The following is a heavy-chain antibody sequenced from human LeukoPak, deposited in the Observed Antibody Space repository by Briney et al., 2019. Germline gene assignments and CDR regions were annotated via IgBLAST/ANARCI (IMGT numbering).Heavy chain of an antibody. CDR3: ARDNGNYGDYGGPDYYYYGMDV. D-gene: IGHD4-17*01. Sequence: SETLSLTCTVAGGSISSYYWSWIRQPPGKGLEWIGYIYYSGSTNYNPSLKSRVTISVDTSKNQFSLKLSSVTAADTAVYYCARDNGNYGDYGGPDYYYYGMDVWGQGTTVTVSS. V-gene: IGHV4-59*01. J-gene: IGHJ6*02. CDR2: IYYSGST. CDR1: GGSISSYY.